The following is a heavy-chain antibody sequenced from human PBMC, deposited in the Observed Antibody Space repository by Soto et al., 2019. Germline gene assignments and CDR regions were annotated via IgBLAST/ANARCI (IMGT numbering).Heavy chain of an antibody. CDR1: GFTFSSYG. Sequence: QVQLVESGGGVVQPGRSLRLSCAASGFTFSSYGMHWVRQAPGKGLEWVAVISYDGSNKYYADSVKGRFTISRDNSKNTRYLQMNSLRAEDTAGYYCAKEPGGNSLYFDYWGQGTLVTVSS. D-gene: IGHD4-4*01. V-gene: IGHV3-30*18. CDR3: AKEPGGNSLYFDY. CDR2: ISYDGSNK. J-gene: IGHJ4*02.